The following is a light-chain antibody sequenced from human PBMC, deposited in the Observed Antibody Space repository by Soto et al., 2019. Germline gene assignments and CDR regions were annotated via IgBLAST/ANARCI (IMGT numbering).Light chain of an antibody. Sequence: SLLTQPSSVSGSPGESITISCTGTSSDVGGYNYVSWYQQHPGKAPKLMIYDVSNRPSGVSNRFSGSKSGNTASLTISGLQAEDEADYYCSSYTSSSTLGVFGTGTKVTVL. V-gene: IGLV2-14*01. CDR1: SSDVGGYNY. CDR2: DVS. CDR3: SSYTSSSTLGV. J-gene: IGLJ1*01.